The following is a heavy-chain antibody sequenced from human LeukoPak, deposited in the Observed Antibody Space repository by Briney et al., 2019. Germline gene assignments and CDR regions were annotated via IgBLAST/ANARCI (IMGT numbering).Heavy chain of an antibody. CDR2: IHYSGST. CDR3: AAQPDY. D-gene: IGHD2-2*01. CDR1: GASTSSFY. V-gene: IGHV4-59*01. J-gene: IGHJ4*02. Sequence: SETLSLTCTVSGASTSSFYWSWIRQPPGKGLEWIGYIHYSGSTKYSPSLKSRVTISVDTSKNQFSLNLTSVTAADTAVYYCAAQPDYWGQGTLVTVSS.